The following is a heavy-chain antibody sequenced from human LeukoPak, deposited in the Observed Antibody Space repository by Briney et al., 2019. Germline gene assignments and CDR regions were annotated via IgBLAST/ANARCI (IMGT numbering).Heavy chain of an antibody. CDR3: ARGSSYYGSGSYYNWFAP. D-gene: IGHD3-10*01. V-gene: IGHV1-18*01. Sequence: GASVKVSCKASGYTFTSYGISWVRQAPGQGPEWMGWISAYNGNTNYARKLQGRGTMTTDTSTSTAYMELRRLPSDDTAVHYCARGSSYYGSGSYYNWFAPRRQGTIATVPS. J-gene: IGHJ5*02. CDR2: ISAYNGNT. CDR1: GYTFTSYG.